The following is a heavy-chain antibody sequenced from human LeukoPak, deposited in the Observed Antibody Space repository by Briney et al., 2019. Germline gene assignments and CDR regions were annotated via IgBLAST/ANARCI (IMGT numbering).Heavy chain of an antibody. J-gene: IGHJ3*02. CDR1: GGTFSSYA. V-gene: IGHV1-69*13. CDR3: AKVIIDIVVVPAAVDAFDI. D-gene: IGHD2-2*01. CDR2: IIPIFGTA. Sequence: ASVKVSCKASGGTFSSYAISWVRQAPGQGLEWMGGIIPIFGTANYAQKFQGRVTITADESTSTAYMELSSLRSEDTAVYYCAKVIIDIVVVPAAVDAFDIWGQGTMVTVSS.